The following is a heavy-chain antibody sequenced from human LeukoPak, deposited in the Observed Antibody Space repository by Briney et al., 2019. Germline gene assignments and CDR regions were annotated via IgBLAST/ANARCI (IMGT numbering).Heavy chain of an antibody. J-gene: IGHJ4*02. CDR2: ISGSGGST. V-gene: IGHV3-23*01. Sequence: GGSLRLSCAASGFTFSSYAMSWVRQAPGKGLEWVSAISGSGGSTYYADSVKGRFTISRDNSKNTLYLQMNSLRAEDTAVYYCAKDGPYYDSSGYYYPEYWGQGTLVTVSS. CDR3: AKDGPYYDSSGYYYPEY. D-gene: IGHD3-22*01. CDR1: GFTFSSYA.